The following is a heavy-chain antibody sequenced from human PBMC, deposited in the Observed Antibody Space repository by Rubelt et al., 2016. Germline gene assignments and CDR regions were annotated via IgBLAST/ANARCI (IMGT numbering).Heavy chain of an antibody. V-gene: IGHV3-21*06. J-gene: IGHJ4*02. CDR1: GFNFNNFD. CDR3: ARGEGGSSLDS. CDR2: ITFRGDYV. D-gene: IGHD2-21*01. Sequence: EIHLEESGGGLVKSGGSLRLSCLASGFNFNNFDMNWVRRAPGKGLEWVSSITFRGDYVYYADSVKGRFTMSRNNAKDSLFLEMNNLGVEDSAEYYCARGEGGSSLDSWGQGTLVTVSS.